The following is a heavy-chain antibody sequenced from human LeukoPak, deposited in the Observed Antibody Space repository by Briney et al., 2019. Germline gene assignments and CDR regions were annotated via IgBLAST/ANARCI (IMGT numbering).Heavy chain of an antibody. Sequence: GGSLRLSCAASGFTFSDYYMTWIRQAPGKGLEWISYISSSGSTISYADSVKGRFTISRDNAKNSLYLQMNSLRAEDTAVYYCARVSSGSSSSPKGYYYYMDVWGKGTTVTVSS. J-gene: IGHJ6*03. V-gene: IGHV3-11*04. CDR2: ISSSGSTI. CDR3: ARVSSGSSSSPKGYYYYMDV. CDR1: GFTFSDYY. D-gene: IGHD6-6*01.